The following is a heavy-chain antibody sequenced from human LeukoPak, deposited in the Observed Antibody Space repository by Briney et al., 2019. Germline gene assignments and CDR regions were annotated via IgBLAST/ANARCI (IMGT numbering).Heavy chain of an antibody. CDR3: ARAYQGRQWLVRIFDY. CDR2: INPSGANT. Sequence: ASVKVSCKTSGYTFTNFYMHWVRQAPGQGLEWMGIINPSGANTGYAQKFQGRVTITADESTSTAYTELSSLRSEDTAVYYCARAYQGRQWLVRIFDYWGQGTLVTVSS. V-gene: IGHV1-46*01. D-gene: IGHD6-19*01. J-gene: IGHJ4*02. CDR1: GYTFTNFY.